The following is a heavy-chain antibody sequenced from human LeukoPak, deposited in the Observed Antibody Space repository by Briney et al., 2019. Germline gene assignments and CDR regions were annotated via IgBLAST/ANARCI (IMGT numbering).Heavy chain of an antibody. CDR2: INHSGST. V-gene: IGHV4-34*01. J-gene: IGHJ6*03. D-gene: IGHD3-3*01. CDR1: GGSFSGDY. Sequence: SETLSLTCAVYGGSFSGDYWSWIRQPPGKGLEWIGEINHSGSTNYNPSLKSRVTISVDTSKNQFSLKLSSVTAADTAVHYCARGRYDFWSGYYDYYYYYYMDVWGKGTTVTVSS. CDR3: ARGRYDFWSGYYDYYYYYYMDV.